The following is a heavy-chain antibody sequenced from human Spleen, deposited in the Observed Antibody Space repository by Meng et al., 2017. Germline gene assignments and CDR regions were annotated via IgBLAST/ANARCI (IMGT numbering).Heavy chain of an antibody. V-gene: IGHV3-7*01. Sequence: GGSLTLSCAASGFTFSSDWMSWVRQAPGKGLEWVANIKQDGSEKYYVDSVKGRFTISRENVKNSLYLQMNSLRDEDTAVYYCARDCLGEKYYYYGMDAWGQGTTVTVSS. CDR3: ARDCLGEKYYYYGMDA. D-gene: IGHD3-16*01. J-gene: IGHJ6*02. CDR2: IKQDGSEK. CDR1: GFTFSSDW.